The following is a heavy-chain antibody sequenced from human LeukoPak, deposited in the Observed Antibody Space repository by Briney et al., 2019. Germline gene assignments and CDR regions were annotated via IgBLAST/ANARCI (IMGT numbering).Heavy chain of an antibody. V-gene: IGHV4-4*07. CDR1: GGSISSYY. D-gene: IGHD3-3*01. Sequence: SSETLSLTCTVSGGSISSYYWSWFRHPAGKGLEWIGRIYTGGSTNYNPSLKSRVTMSVDTSKNQFSLKLSSVTAADTAVYYCARDHYDFWSGYRSLDAFDIWGQGTMVTVSS. J-gene: IGHJ3*02. CDR2: IYTGGST. CDR3: ARDHYDFWSGYRSLDAFDI.